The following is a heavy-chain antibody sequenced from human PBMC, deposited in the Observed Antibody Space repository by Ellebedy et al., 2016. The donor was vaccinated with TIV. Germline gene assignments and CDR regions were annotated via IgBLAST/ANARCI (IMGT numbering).Heavy chain of an antibody. J-gene: IGHJ4*02. CDR1: GFTFGDAW. Sequence: PGGSLRLSCAASGFTFGDAWMSWVRQAPGKGLEWVGRIKSRGDGGTRDYAAPVKGRFTISRDDSKNTLFRQMSSLKIEDTAVYYCTSDVPIDAAHSFDYWGLGTLVTVSS. CDR3: TSDVPIDAAHSFDY. V-gene: IGHV3-15*01. D-gene: IGHD6-13*01. CDR2: IKSRGDGGTR.